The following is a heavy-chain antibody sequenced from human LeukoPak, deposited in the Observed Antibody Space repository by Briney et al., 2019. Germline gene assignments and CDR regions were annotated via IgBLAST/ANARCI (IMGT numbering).Heavy chain of an antibody. Sequence: ASVKFSCKASRYRLCIYSISWVRQAPGQEVEWMGWISGYNGNAMYAQKLQGRLNMTTDTSTTTASMELGSLRSDDTAVYYCARVLTTVTTCGFDLWGQGTMLTVSS. CDR3: ARVLTTVTTCGFDL. J-gene: IGHJ3*01. V-gene: IGHV1-18*01. CDR2: ISGYNGNA. CDR1: RYRLCIYS. D-gene: IGHD4-11*01.